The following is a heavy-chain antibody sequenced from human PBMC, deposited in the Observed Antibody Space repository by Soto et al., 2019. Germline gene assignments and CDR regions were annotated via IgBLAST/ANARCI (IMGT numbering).Heavy chain of an antibody. J-gene: IGHJ4*02. CDR2: TYYRSKWYN. V-gene: IGHV6-1*01. D-gene: IGHD3-9*01. Sequence: PSQTLSLTCAISWDSVSRNGAAWNWIRQSPSRGLEWLGRTYYRSKWYNDYAVSVKSRITINPDTSKSQFSLQLNSVTPEDTAVYYCAKEAVDYDILTGRYWGQGTLVTVSS. CDR3: AKEAVDYDILTGRY. CDR1: WDSVSRNGAA.